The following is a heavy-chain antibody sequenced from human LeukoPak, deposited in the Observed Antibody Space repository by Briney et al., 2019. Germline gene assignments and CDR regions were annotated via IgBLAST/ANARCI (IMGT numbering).Heavy chain of an antibody. CDR1: GFSFSRYS. CDR2: ISSGSTSI. V-gene: IGHV3-21*01. CDR3: ARVTGTTAGDH. J-gene: IGHJ5*02. D-gene: IGHD1-1*01. Sequence: GGSLRLSCVASGFSFSRYSMDWVRQAQGKGLEWVSSISSGSTSIYYADSVKGRFTISRDNAKNSLYLQMNSLRAEDTAVYYCARVTGTTAGDHWGQGTLVSVSS.